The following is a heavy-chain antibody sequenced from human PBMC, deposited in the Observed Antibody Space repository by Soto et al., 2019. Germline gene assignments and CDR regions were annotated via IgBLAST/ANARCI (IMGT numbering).Heavy chain of an antibody. CDR2: IYSGGNT. V-gene: IGHV3-53*01. D-gene: IGHD2-2*01. Sequence: EVQLVESGGGLIQPGGSLRLSCAASGFSVSSNYMSWVRQAPGKGLEWVSVIYSGGNTHYADSVKGRFTISRVNSKNTLYLQMNSHRDEDKAVYYCARHARCKPYYHYGSDVWGQVTTVTVSS. CDR3: ARHARCKPYYHYGSDV. J-gene: IGHJ6*02. CDR1: GFSVSSNY.